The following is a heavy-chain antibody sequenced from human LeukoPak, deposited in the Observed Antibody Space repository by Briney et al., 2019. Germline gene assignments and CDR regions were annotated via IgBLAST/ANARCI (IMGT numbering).Heavy chain of an antibody. CDR2: ISSFGSTI. D-gene: IGHD5-24*01. V-gene: IGHV3-48*03. CDR1: GFTFSSYE. J-gene: IGHJ4*02. Sequence: GGSLRLSCAASGFTFSSYEMNWVRQAPGKGLEWVSYISSFGSTIYYADSVKGRFTISRDNAENSLYLQMDSLRAEDTAVHYCVRDRLGDWYIRDFDSWGQGTLVTVSS. CDR3: VRDRLGDWYIRDFDS.